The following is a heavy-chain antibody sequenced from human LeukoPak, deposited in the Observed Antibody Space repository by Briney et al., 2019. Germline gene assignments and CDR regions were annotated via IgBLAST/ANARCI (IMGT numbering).Heavy chain of an antibody. J-gene: IGHJ4*02. CDR1: GFTFSSYA. CDR2: ISGSGGST. CDR3: AKVYSSGWYFFDY. Sequence: GGSLRLSCAASGFTFSSYAMSWVRQAPGKGLEWVSAISGSGGSTYYADSVKGRFTISRDNSRNTLYLQMNSLGAEDTAIYYCAKVYSSGWYFFDYWGQGTLVTVSS. D-gene: IGHD6-19*01. V-gene: IGHV3-23*01.